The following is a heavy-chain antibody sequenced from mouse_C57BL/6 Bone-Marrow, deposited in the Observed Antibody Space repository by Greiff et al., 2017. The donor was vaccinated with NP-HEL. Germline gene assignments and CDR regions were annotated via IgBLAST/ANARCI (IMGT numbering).Heavy chain of an antibody. D-gene: IGHD1-1*01. CDR2: INPGSGGT. CDR1: GYAFTNYL. Sequence: QVQLQQSGAELVRPGTSVKVSCKASGYAFTNYLIEWVKQRPGQGLEWIGVINPGSGGTNYNEKFKGKATLTADKSSSTAYMQLSSLTSEDSAVYFCARGPYYYGSSYFAYWGQGTLVTVSA. CDR3: ARGPYYYGSSYFAY. V-gene: IGHV1-54*01. J-gene: IGHJ3*01.